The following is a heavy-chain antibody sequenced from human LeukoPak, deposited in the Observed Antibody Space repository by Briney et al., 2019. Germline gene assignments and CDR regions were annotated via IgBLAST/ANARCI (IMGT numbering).Heavy chain of an antibody. J-gene: IGHJ3*02. CDR3: AKLRWFYTTADAIDI. Sequence: GGSLRLSCAASGFSFSNYGIHWVRQAPGKGLEWVAVISYDASDKYYADSVKGRFSISRDNSKNTLYLQMNRLRVEDTAVYYCAKLRWFYTTADAIDIRGQGTMVTVSS. V-gene: IGHV3-30*18. D-gene: IGHD3-10*01. CDR1: GFSFSNYG. CDR2: ISYDASDK.